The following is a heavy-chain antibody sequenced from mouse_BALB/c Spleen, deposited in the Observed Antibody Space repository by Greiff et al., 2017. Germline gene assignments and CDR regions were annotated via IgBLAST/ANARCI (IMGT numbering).Heavy chain of an antibody. J-gene: IGHJ2*01. Sequence: EVKLVESGGGLVQPGGSLKLSCAASGFTFSSYGMSWVRQTPDKRLELVATINSNGGSTYYPDSVKGRFTISRDNAKNTLYLQMSSLKSEDTAMYYCARGNYGNYFDYWGQGTTLTVSS. CDR3: ARGNYGNYFDY. V-gene: IGHV5-6-3*01. CDR2: INSNGGST. CDR1: GFTFSSYG. D-gene: IGHD2-1*01.